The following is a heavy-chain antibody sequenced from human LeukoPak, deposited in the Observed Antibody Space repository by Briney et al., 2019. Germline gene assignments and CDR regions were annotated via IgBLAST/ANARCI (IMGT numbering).Heavy chain of an antibody. D-gene: IGHD2-15*01. Sequence: SETLSLTCAVSGYSISSGYYWGWIRQPPGKGLEWIGSIYHSGSTYYNPSLKSRVIISVDTSKNQFSLKLSSVTAADTAVYYCARGVYCSGGSCYLLDYWGQGTLVTVSS. CDR1: GYSISSGYY. V-gene: IGHV4-38-2*01. J-gene: IGHJ4*02. CDR3: ARGVYCSGGSCYLLDY. CDR2: IYHSGST.